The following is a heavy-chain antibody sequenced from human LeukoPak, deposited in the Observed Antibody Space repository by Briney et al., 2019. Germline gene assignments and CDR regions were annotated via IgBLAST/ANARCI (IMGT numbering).Heavy chain of an antibody. J-gene: IGHJ4*02. CDR2: IYSGGTT. Sequence: GGSLRLSCAASGFTVSSNYMSWGRQAPGKGLEWVSTIYSGGTTYYADSVMGRFTISRHNSRNTLYLQMNSLRAEDTAVYYCARVDTVMAYYFDLWGQGTLVTVSS. V-gene: IGHV3-53*04. D-gene: IGHD5-18*01. CDR3: ARVDTVMAYYFDL. CDR1: GFTVSSNY.